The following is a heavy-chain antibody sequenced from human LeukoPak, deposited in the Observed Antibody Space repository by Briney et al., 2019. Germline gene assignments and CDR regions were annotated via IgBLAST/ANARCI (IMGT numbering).Heavy chain of an antibody. CDR2: IYTSGNT. D-gene: IGHD6-13*01. V-gene: IGHV4-61*09. CDR3: ARGYSSSWYYNWFDP. CDR1: GGSISTGSYC. J-gene: IGHJ5*02. Sequence: SETLSLTCTVSGGSISTGSYCWSWIRQPAGKGLEWIGHIYTSGNTNYNPSLKSRVTISVDTSKNQFSLKLSSVTAADTAVYYCARGYSSSWYYNWFDPWGQGTLVTVSS.